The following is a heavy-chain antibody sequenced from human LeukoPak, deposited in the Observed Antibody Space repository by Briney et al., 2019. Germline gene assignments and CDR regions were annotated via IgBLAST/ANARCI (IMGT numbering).Heavy chain of an antibody. Sequence: GGSLRLSCAVSGFTFSSDWMTWVRQAPGKGLEWVASIKQDGSEKFYVDSVKGRFTISRDNAKNSLYLQMNSLRAEDTAVYCCARGANYFDYWGQGTLVTVSS. J-gene: IGHJ4*02. CDR2: IKQDGSEK. V-gene: IGHV3-7*04. CDR3: ARGANYFDY. CDR1: GFTFSSDW.